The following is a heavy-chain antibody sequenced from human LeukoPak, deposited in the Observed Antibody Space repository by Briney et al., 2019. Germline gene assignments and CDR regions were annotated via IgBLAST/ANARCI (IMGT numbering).Heavy chain of an antibody. J-gene: IGHJ4*02. D-gene: IGHD1-26*01. CDR3: ARRSRSGSYIGPFDY. V-gene: IGHV4-59*08. Sequence: SETLSLTCTVSGGSISSYYWSWIRQPPGKGLEWIGYIYYSGSTNYNPSLKSRVTISVDTSKNQFPLKLSSVTAADTAVYYCARRSRSGSYIGPFDYWGQGTLVTVSS. CDR2: IYYSGST. CDR1: GGSISSYY.